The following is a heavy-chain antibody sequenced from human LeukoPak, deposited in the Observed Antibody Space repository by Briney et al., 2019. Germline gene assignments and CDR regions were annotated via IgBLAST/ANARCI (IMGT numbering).Heavy chain of an antibody. Sequence: GGFLRLSCAASGFTFSSYGMHWVRQAPGKGLEWVAFIRYDGSNKYYADSVKGRFTISRDNSKNTLYLQMNSLRVEDTAVYYCAKDLAHSIVVVPAAVFDYWGQGTLVTVSS. CDR2: IRYDGSNK. V-gene: IGHV3-30*02. D-gene: IGHD2-2*01. CDR1: GFTFSSYG. CDR3: AKDLAHSIVVVPAAVFDY. J-gene: IGHJ4*02.